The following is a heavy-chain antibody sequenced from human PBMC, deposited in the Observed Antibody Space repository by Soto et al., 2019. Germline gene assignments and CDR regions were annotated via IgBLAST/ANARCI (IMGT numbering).Heavy chain of an antibody. CDR3: ASVIWFGTTFRWFDP. CDR1: GGSISSSSYY. V-gene: IGHV4-39*01. CDR2: IYYSGST. J-gene: IGHJ5*02. D-gene: IGHD3-10*01. Sequence: PSETLSLTCTVSGGSISSSSYYWGWIRQPPGKGLEWIGSIYYSGSTYYNPSLKSRVTISVDTSKNQFSLKLSSVTAADTAVYYCASVIWFGTTFRWFDPWGQGTLVTVSS.